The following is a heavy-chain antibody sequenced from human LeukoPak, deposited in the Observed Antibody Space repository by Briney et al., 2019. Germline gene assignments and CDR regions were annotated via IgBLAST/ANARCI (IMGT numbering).Heavy chain of an antibody. CDR3: ARALYYYDKSGFDY. CDR2: IKQDGSEK. Sequence: PGGSLRLSCVASEFTFSKYCMTWVRQAPGKGLEWVANIKQDGSEKYYVDSVKGRFTISRDNAENSLYLQMNSLRAEDTAVYYCARALYYYDKSGFDYWGQGSLVTVSS. D-gene: IGHD3-22*01. V-gene: IGHV3-7*01. J-gene: IGHJ4*02. CDR1: EFTFSKYC.